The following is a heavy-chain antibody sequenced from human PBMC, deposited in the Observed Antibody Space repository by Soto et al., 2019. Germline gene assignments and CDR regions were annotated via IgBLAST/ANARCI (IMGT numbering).Heavy chain of an antibody. Sequence: GGSLRLSCAASGFTFSSYAMSWVRQAPGKGLEWVSAISGSGGSTSYADSVKGRITISRDNSKNTLYLQMNSLRDEDTAVYYCAKGPVNIVVGPFDIWGQVKMVTF. CDR1: GFTFSSYA. J-gene: IGHJ3*02. CDR3: AKGPVNIVVGPFDI. V-gene: IGHV3-23*01. D-gene: IGHD2-2*01. CDR2: ISGSGGST.